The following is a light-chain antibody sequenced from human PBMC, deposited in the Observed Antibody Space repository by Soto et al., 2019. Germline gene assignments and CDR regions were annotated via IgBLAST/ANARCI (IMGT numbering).Light chain of an antibody. CDR1: SSDVGGYNY. J-gene: IGLJ3*02. V-gene: IGLV2-14*01. CDR3: SSYTSTNTWV. Sequence: ALTQPASVSGSPGQSITISCTGTSSDVGGYNYVSWYHQYPGNAPKLMIYEVSNRPSGVSNRFSGSKSGNTASLTISGLQAEDEADYYCSSYTSTNTWVFGGGTKLTVL. CDR2: EVS.